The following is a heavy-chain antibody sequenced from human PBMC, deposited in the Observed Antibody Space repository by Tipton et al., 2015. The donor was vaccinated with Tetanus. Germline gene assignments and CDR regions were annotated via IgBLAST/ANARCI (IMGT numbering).Heavy chain of an antibody. CDR2: ISGNGGTT. CDR1: FTFSSYA. Sequence: SLRLSCAASFTFSSYALSWVRQAPGKGLEWVSAISGNGGTTYYADSVRGRFTISRDNSKNMLYLQTNSLRAEDTAVYFCAKDHSGYSSGWFDYGMDVWGQGPTVTVSS. D-gene: IGHD6-19*01. J-gene: IGHJ6*01. V-gene: IGHV3-23*01. CDR3: AKDHSGYSSGWFDYGMDV.